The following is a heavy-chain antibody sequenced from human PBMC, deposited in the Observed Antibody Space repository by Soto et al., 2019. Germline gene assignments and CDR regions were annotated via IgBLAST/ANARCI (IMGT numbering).Heavy chain of an antibody. CDR2: INPNSGGT. J-gene: IGHJ3*02. V-gene: IGHV1-2*04. CDR3: AREWELRAFDI. Sequence: ASVKFSCKASGYTFTGYYMHWVRQAPGQGLEWMGWINPNSGGTNYAQKFQGWVTMTRDTSISTAYMELSRLRSDDTAVYYCAREWELRAFDIWGQGTMVTVSS. D-gene: IGHD1-26*01. CDR1: GYTFTGYY.